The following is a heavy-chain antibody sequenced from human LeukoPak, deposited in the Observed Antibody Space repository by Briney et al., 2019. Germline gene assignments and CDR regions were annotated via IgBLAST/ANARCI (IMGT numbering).Heavy chain of an antibody. V-gene: IGHV4-39*01. CDR1: GGSISSSSYY. J-gene: IGHJ6*03. CDR2: IYYSGST. CDR3: ARGVFSIVGATWGYYYYYYMDV. D-gene: IGHD1-26*01. Sequence: PSETLSLTCTVSGGSISSSSYYWGWIRQPPGKGLEWIVSIYYSGSTYYNPSLKSRVTISVDTSKNQFSLKLSSVTAADTAVYYCARGVFSIVGATWGYYYYYYMDVWGKGTTVTVSS.